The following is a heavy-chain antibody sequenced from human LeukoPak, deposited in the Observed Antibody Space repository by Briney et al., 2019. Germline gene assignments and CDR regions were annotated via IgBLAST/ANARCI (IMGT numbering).Heavy chain of an antibody. CDR1: GYSFTSYW. Sequence: GESLKISCKGSGYSFTSYWIGWVRQMPGKGLEWMGIIYPGDSDTRYSPSFQGQITISADKSISTAYLQWSSLKASDTAMYYCARSLAVAVDYFDYWGQGTLVTVSS. CDR2: IYPGDSDT. V-gene: IGHV5-51*01. J-gene: IGHJ4*02. CDR3: ARSLAVAVDYFDY. D-gene: IGHD6-19*01.